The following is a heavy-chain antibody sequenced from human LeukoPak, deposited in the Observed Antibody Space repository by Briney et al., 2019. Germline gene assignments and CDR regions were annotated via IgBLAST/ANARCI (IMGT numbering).Heavy chain of an antibody. V-gene: IGHV1-18*01. Sequence: GSSVKVSCKASHYTFTTYGISWVRQAPAQGLEWMGWIRADNGNTDCAQKFQGRVTMTTDTSTSTAYMELRSLRSDDTAVYYCARDLGYYDNGGSDYGMDVWGQGTTVTVSS. J-gene: IGHJ6*02. D-gene: IGHD3-22*01. CDR1: HYTFTTYG. CDR2: IRADNGNT. CDR3: ARDLGYYDNGGSDYGMDV.